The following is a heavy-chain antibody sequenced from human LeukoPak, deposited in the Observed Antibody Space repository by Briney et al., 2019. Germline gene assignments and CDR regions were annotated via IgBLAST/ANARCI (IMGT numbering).Heavy chain of an antibody. CDR2: INSDGSST. Sequence: QPGGSLRLSCAASGFTFSGYWMHWVRQAPGKGLVWVSRINSDGSSTSYADSVKGRFTISRDNAKNTLYLQMNSLRAEDTAVYYCARVGWYYDSSGLANFDYWGQGTLVTVSS. CDR1: GFTFSGYW. J-gene: IGHJ4*02. CDR3: ARVGWYYDSSGLANFDY. D-gene: IGHD3-22*01. V-gene: IGHV3-74*01.